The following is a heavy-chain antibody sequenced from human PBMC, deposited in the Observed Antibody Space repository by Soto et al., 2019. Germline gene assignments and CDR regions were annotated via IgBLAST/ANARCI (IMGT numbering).Heavy chain of an antibody. V-gene: IGHV4-59*01. Sequence: SETLSLTCTVSGGFISSYYWSWIRQPPGKGLEWIGYIYYSGSTNYNPSLKSRVTISVDTSKNQFSLKLSSVTAADTAVYYCARAGGREGYYFDYWGQGTLVTVSS. CDR2: IYYSGST. CDR3: ARAGGREGYYFDY. CDR1: GGFISSYY. J-gene: IGHJ4*02.